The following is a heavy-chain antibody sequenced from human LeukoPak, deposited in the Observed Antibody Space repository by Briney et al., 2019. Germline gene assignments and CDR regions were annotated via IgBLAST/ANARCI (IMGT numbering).Heavy chain of an antibody. CDR1: GGSISSYY. CDR2: INHSGST. Sequence: SETLSLTCTVSGGSISSYYWSWIRQPPGKGLEWIGEINHSGSTNYNPSLKSRVTISVDTSKNQFSLKLSSVTAADTAVYYCARSWGGPYYYGSGSYYPGEDWFDPWGQGTLVTVSS. J-gene: IGHJ5*02. V-gene: IGHV4-34*01. D-gene: IGHD3-10*01. CDR3: ARSWGGPYYYGSGSYYPGEDWFDP.